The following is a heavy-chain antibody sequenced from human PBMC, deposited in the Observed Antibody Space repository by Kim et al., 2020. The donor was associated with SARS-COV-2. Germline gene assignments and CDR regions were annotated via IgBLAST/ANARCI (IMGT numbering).Heavy chain of an antibody. CDR2: INCKTGVT. V-gene: IGHV1-2*07. D-gene: IGHD2-2*03. CDR1: GYTFSDYH. CDR3: ATWIPVPTGRVPY. J-gene: IGHJ4*02. Sequence: ASVKVSCKASGYTFSDYHIHWVRQAPGQGLEWMAWINCKTGVTEYAHMFQGRITVTRDTSISTAYMDVSGLMSDDTAVYYCATWIPVPTGRVPYWGQGTLVTVSS.